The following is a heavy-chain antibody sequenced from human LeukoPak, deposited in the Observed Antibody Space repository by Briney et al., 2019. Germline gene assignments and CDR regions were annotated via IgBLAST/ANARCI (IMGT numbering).Heavy chain of an antibody. Sequence: GGSLRLSCAASGFTFSSYSMNWVRQAPGKGLEWVSSISSSSSYIYYADSVKGRFTISRDNAKNSLYLQMNSRRAEDTAVYYCARVRWELDYDAFDIWGQGTMVTVSS. CDR2: ISSSSSYI. CDR1: GFTFSSYS. V-gene: IGHV3-21*01. J-gene: IGHJ3*02. CDR3: ARVRWELDYDAFDI. D-gene: IGHD1-26*01.